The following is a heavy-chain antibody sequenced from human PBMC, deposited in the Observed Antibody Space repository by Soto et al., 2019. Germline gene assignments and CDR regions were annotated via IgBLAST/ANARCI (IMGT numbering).Heavy chain of an antibody. CDR1: GGTFSSYA. V-gene: IGHV1-69*05. D-gene: IGHD6-6*01. CDR2: IIPFIGTA. Sequence: SVKVSCKASGGTFSSYASSWVRQAPGQGLEWMGGIIPFIGTANYAQKLQGRVTMTTDTSTSTACMELRSLRSDDTAVYYCAREYSSSLTTAYYFDYWGQGTLVTVSS. J-gene: IGHJ4*02. CDR3: AREYSSSLTTAYYFDY.